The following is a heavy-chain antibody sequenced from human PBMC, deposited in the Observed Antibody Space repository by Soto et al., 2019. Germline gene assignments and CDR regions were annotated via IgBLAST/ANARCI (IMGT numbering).Heavy chain of an antibody. CDR3: ARGPTGYSYGADFDY. CDR2: IYHSGST. V-gene: IGHV4-4*02. CDR1: GGSISSSNW. Sequence: QVQLQESGPGLVKPSGTLSLTCAVSGGSISSSNWWSWVRQPPGKGLEWIGEIYHSGSTNYNPSLKSRVTISVDTSTHQFSLKLSSVTAADTAVYYCARGPTGYSYGADFDYWGQGTLVTVSS. J-gene: IGHJ4*02. D-gene: IGHD5-18*01.